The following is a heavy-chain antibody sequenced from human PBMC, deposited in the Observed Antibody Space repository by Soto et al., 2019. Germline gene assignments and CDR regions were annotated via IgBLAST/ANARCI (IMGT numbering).Heavy chain of an antibody. V-gene: IGHV4-4*02. CDR3: AKNIAARNWFDP. D-gene: IGHD6-6*01. CDR2: IYHSGST. CDR1: SGSISSSNW. Sequence: SETLSLTCAVSSGSISSSNWWSWVRQPPGKGLEWIGEIYHSGSTNYNPSLKSRVTISVDKSKNQFSLKLSSVTAADTAVYYCAKNIAARNWFDPWGQGTLVTVSS. J-gene: IGHJ5*02.